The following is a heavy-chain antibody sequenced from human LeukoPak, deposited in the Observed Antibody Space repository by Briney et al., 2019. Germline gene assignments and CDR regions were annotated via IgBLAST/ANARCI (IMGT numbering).Heavy chain of an antibody. J-gene: IGHJ6*03. CDR3: ARQSRLRIQLPVSYYMDV. D-gene: IGHD5-18*01. Sequence: SETLSLTCTVSGGSIRSGSYYWSWIRQPAGKGLEWIGRIHAGGSTNYNPSLKSRVTISADTSKNQFSLKLSSVTAADTAVYYCARQSRLRIQLPVSYYMDVWGKGTTVTVSS. CDR2: IHAGGST. V-gene: IGHV4-61*02. CDR1: GGSIRSGSYY.